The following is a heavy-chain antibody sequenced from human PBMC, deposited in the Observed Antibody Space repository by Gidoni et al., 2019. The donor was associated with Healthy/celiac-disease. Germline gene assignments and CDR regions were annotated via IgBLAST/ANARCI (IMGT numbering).Heavy chain of an antibody. Sequence: EVQLLESGGGLVQPGGSLRLSCAASGFTFSSYAMSWVRQAPGKGLEWVSAIRGSGGSTYYADSVKGRFTISRDNPKNTLYLQMNSLRAEDTAVYYCAKDGSSGSYYVYYYYYGMDVWGQGTTVTVSS. V-gene: IGHV3-23*01. CDR2: IRGSGGST. J-gene: IGHJ6*02. CDR3: AKDGSSGSYYVYYYYYGMDV. CDR1: GFTFSSYA. D-gene: IGHD1-26*01.